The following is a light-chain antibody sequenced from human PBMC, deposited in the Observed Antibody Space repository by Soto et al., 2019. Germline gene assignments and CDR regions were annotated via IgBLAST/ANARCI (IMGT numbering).Light chain of an antibody. Sequence: QSVLTQPASVSGSPGQSITISCTGTSSDVGAYNYVSWYQQYPGKAPKLMIYEVSNRPSGVSNRFSGSKSGNTASLTISGLQAEDEADYYCTSYTTRTTVVFGTATKVTVL. CDR2: EVS. J-gene: IGLJ1*01. CDR3: TSYTTRTTVV. CDR1: SSDVGAYNY. V-gene: IGLV2-14*01.